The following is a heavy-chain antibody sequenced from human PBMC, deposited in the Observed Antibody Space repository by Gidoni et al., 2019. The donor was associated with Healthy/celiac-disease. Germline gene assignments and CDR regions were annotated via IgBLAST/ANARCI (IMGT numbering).Heavy chain of an antibody. CDR2: IYTSGST. D-gene: IGHD3-10*01. CDR1: GGSISSGSYY. CDR3: ARDGRALFGTQGGSGP. J-gene: IGHJ5*02. Sequence: QVQLQESGPGLVKPSQTLSLTCTVSGGSISSGSYYWSWIRQPAGKGLEWIGRIYTSGSTNYNPSLKSRVTISVDTSKNQFSLKLSSVTAADTAVYYCARDGRALFGTQGGSGPWGQGTLVTVSS. V-gene: IGHV4-61*02.